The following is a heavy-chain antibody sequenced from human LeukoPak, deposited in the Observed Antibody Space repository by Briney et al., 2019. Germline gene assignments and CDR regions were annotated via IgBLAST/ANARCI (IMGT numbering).Heavy chain of an antibody. CDR3: ANVPSIYDSSGA. D-gene: IGHD3-22*01. CDR1: GFTFSSYA. Sequence: QPGGSLRLSCAASGFTFSSYAMSWVRQAPGKGLEWVSAISGSGGSTYYADSVKGRFTISRDNSKNTLYLQMNSPRAEDTAVYYCANVPSIYDSSGAWGQGTLVTVSS. V-gene: IGHV3-23*01. J-gene: IGHJ5*02. CDR2: ISGSGGST.